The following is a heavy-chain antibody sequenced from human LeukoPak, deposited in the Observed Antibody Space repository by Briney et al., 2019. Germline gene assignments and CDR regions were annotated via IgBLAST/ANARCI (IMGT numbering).Heavy chain of an antibody. CDR3: AKDIIVVVVAATDAFDI. J-gene: IGHJ3*02. CDR1: GFTFSSYA. Sequence: GGSLRLSCAASGFTFSSYAMSWVRQAPGKGLEWVAFIRYDGSNKYYADSVKGRFTISRDNSKNTLYLQMNSLRAEDTAVYYCAKDIIVVVVAATDAFDIWGQGTMVTVSS. D-gene: IGHD2-15*01. CDR2: IRYDGSNK. V-gene: IGHV3-30*02.